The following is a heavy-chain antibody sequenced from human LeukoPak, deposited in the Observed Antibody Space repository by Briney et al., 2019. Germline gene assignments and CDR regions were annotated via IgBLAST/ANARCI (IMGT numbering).Heavy chain of an antibody. V-gene: IGHV4-39*01. CDR2: IYYSGST. J-gene: IGHJ4*02. Sequence: SSETLSLTCTVSGDSISSSIYYWGWIRQPPGKGLEWIGNIYYSGSTYYNPSLRSRLTISLDTSKNQFSLTLSSVTAADTAVYYCARLQYYYDSNGYYSLYYFDYWGQGTVVTVSS. CDR3: ARLQYYYDSNGYYSLYYFDY. CDR1: GDSISSSIYY. D-gene: IGHD3-22*01.